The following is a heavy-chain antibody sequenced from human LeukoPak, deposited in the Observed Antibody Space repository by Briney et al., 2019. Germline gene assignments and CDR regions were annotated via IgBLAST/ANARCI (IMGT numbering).Heavy chain of an antibody. D-gene: IGHD2-21*01. V-gene: IGHV1-2*02. CDR3: ARGLGIAIVSPADEDY. Sequence: ASVKVSCKASGYTFTGYYMHWVRQAPGQGLEWMGWINPNSGGTNYAQKFQGRVTMTRDTSISTAYMALSRLRSDDTAVYYCARGLGIAIVSPADEDYWGQGTLVTVSS. CDR2: INPNSGGT. J-gene: IGHJ4*02. CDR1: GYTFTGYY.